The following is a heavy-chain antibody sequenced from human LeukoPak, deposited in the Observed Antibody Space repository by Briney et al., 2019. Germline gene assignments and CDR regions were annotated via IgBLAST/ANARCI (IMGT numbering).Heavy chain of an antibody. CDR3: AKGRADAVGATAPFDY. Sequence: GGSLRLSCAASGFTFDDYAMHWVRQAPGKGLEWVSGISWNSGSIGYADSVKGRFTISRDNAKNSLYLQMNSLRAEDTALYYCAKGRADAVGATAPFDYWGQGTLVTVPS. CDR2: ISWNSGSI. D-gene: IGHD1-26*01. J-gene: IGHJ4*02. CDR1: GFTFDDYA. V-gene: IGHV3-9*01.